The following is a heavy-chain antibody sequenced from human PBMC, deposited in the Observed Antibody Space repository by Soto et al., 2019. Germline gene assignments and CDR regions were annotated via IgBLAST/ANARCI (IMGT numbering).Heavy chain of an antibody. V-gene: IGHV5-51*01. Sequence: GESLKISCKGSGYSFTSYWIGWVRQMPGKGLEWMGIIYPGDSDTRYSPSFQGQVTISADKSISTAYLQWSSLKASDTAMYYCARHGSAYSYYCYCMDVCGQGTTVTVSS. CDR3: ARHGSAYSYYCYCMDV. J-gene: IGHJ6*02. CDR2: IYPGDSDT. D-gene: IGHD2-15*01. CDR1: GYSFTSYW.